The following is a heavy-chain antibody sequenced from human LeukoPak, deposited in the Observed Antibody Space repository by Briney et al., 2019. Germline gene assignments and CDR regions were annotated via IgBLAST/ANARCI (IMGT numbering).Heavy chain of an antibody. CDR1: GGSISSGGYY. Sequence: PSETLSLTCTVSGGSISSGGYYWSWIRQHLGKGLEWIGYIYYSGSTYYNPSLKSRVTISVDTSKNQFSLKLSSVTAADTAVYYCARHSRDASPPKYYDYVWGSYRYPYYFDYWGQGTLVTVSS. J-gene: IGHJ4*02. CDR2: IYYSGST. V-gene: IGHV4-31*03. D-gene: IGHD3-16*02. CDR3: ARHSRDASPPKYYDYVWGSYRYPYYFDY.